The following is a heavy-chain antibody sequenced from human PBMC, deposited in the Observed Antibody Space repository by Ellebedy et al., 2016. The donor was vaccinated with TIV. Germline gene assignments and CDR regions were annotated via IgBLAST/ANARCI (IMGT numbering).Heavy chain of an antibody. Sequence: ASVKVSCKASGYTFTGYYMHWVRQAPGQGLEWMGWINPNSGGTNYAQKFQGRVTMTRDTSISTAYMELSRLRSDDTAVYYCARDKDYGGNEFDYWGQGTLVTVSS. V-gene: IGHV1-2*02. CDR3: ARDKDYGGNEFDY. CDR2: INPNSGGT. J-gene: IGHJ4*02. D-gene: IGHD4-23*01. CDR1: GYTFTGYY.